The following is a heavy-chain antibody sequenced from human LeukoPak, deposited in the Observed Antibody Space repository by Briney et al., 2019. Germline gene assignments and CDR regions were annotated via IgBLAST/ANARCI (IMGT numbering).Heavy chain of an antibody. CDR2: IRYDGSNK. CDR3: ARDWGYCSSTSCYRGGYYFDY. CDR1: GFTFSSYG. J-gene: IGHJ4*02. D-gene: IGHD2-2*01. V-gene: IGHV3-30*02. Sequence: PGGSLRLSCAASGFTFSSYGMHWVRQAPGKGLEWVAFIRYDGSNKYYADSVKGRFTISRDNSKNTLYLQMNSLRAEDTAVYYCARDWGYCSSTSCYRGGYYFDYWGQGTLVTVSS.